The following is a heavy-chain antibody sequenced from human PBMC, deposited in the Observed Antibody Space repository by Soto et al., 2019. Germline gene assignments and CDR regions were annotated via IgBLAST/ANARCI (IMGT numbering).Heavy chain of an antibody. CDR1: GYTFTGYY. Sequence: ASVKVSCKASGYTFTGYYMHWVRQAPGQGLEWMGWINPNSGGTNYAQKFQGWVTMTRDTSISTAYMELSRLRSDDTAVYYCARETLLRFYGDYEGYAFDIWGQGTMVTVSS. D-gene: IGHD4-17*01. CDR3: ARETLLRFYGDYEGYAFDI. V-gene: IGHV1-2*04. CDR2: INPNSGGT. J-gene: IGHJ3*02.